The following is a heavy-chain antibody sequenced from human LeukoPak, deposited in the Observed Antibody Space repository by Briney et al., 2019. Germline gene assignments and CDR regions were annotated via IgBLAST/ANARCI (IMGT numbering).Heavy chain of an antibody. V-gene: IGHV3-7*05. J-gene: IGHJ2*01. CDR3: ARINCGGDCYSGNWFFDL. D-gene: IGHD2-21*02. CDR2: IKQGGSGK. CDR1: GSTFSSVW. Sequence: GGSLRLSCAASGSTFSSVWVGWVRQAPGKGLEWVANIKQGGSGKYYITCVKGRFTISRDNAQNSLFLQMNSLRAEDTAVFYCARINCGGDCYSGNWFFDLWGRGTLVTVSS.